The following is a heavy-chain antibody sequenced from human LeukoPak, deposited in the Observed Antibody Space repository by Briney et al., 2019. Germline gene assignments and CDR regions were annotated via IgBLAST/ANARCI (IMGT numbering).Heavy chain of an antibody. J-gene: IGHJ4*02. D-gene: IGHD5-18*01. CDR1: GFTFSNAW. CDR2: IRSKAYGGTT. V-gene: IGHV3-49*04. Sequence: PGGSLRLSCAASGFTFSNAWMSWVRQAPGKGLEWVGFIRSKAYGGTTEYAASVKGRFTISRDDSKSIAYLQMNSLKTEDTAVYYCTRDGPRGYSWTGFDYWGQGTLVTVSS. CDR3: TRDGPRGYSWTGFDY.